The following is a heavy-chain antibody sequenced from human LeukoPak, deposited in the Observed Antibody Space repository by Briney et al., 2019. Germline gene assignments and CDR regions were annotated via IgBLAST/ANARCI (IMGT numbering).Heavy chain of an antibody. Sequence: GGSLRLSCAVSGITFSSYWMHWVRQDPGRGLLWVSRINIQGTYTNYADSVKGRFTISRDNAQNTLYLQMSCLRADDTAVYYCVIDLGDYNDFWGQGTLVSVSS. J-gene: IGHJ4*02. CDR1: GITFSSYW. CDR2: INIQGTYT. CDR3: VIDLGDYNDF. V-gene: IGHV3-74*01. D-gene: IGHD2-15*01.